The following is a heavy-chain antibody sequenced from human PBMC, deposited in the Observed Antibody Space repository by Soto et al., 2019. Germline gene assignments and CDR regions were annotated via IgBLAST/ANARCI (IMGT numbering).Heavy chain of an antibody. CDR2: IYYSGST. J-gene: IGHJ6*03. CDR1: GGSISSSSYY. D-gene: IGHD1-26*01. Sequence: SETLPLTCTVSGGSISSSSYYWGWIRQPPGKGLEWIGTIYYSGSTYYNPSLRSRVTISVDTSKNQFSLKLSSVTAADTAVYYCARPGKGFYYYYYMDVWGKGTTVTVSS. V-gene: IGHV4-39*01. CDR3: ARPGKGFYYYYYMDV.